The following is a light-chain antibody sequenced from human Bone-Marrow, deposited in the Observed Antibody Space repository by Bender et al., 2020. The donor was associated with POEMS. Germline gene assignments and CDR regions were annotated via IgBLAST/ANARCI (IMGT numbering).Light chain of an antibody. CDR2: DVS. V-gene: IGLV2-11*01. J-gene: IGLJ1*01. CDR3: CSYAGSYFYV. Sequence: QSALTQPRSVSGSPGQSVTISCTGTSSDVGSYNYVSWYQQYPGKAPKLMIYDVSQRPSGVPDRFSGSKSGNTASLTISGLQAEDEADYYCCSYAGSYFYVFGSGTKVTVL. CDR1: SSDVGSYNY.